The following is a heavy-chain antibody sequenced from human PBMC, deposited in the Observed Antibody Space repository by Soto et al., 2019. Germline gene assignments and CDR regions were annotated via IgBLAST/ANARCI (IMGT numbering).Heavy chain of an antibody. V-gene: IGHV1-18*04. Sequence: GASVKVSCKASGYTFTGYYMHWVRQAPGQGLEWMGWISAYNGNTNYAQKLQGRVTMTTDTSTSTAYMELRSLRSDDTAVYYCARVDGYSSGWLMDDYWGQGTLVTVSS. CDR2: ISAYNGNT. CDR1: GYTFTGYY. J-gene: IGHJ4*02. D-gene: IGHD6-19*01. CDR3: ARVDGYSSGWLMDDY.